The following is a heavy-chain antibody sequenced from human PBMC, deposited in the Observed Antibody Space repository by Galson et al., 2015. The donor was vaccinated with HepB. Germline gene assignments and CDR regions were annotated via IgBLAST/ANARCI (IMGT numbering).Heavy chain of an antibody. CDR1: GGSFSNYG. CDR2: IIPMLGST. Sequence: SVKVSCKASGGSFSNYGFSWVRQAPGQGLEWMGGIIPMLGSTNYAQKFQGRVTITADESTRTAYLDLSSLRFEDTAVYYCARDRYSSGWFADHWGQGTPVTVSS. V-gene: IGHV1-69*13. J-gene: IGHJ4*02. CDR3: ARDRYSSGWFADH. D-gene: IGHD3-22*01.